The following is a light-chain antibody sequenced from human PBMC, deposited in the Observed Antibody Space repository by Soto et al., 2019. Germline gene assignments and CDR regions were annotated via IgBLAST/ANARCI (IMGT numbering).Light chain of an antibody. CDR1: SSNIGAGYD. V-gene: IGLV1-40*01. CDR2: AND. J-gene: IGLJ1*01. CDR3: QSYDSSLSGYV. Sequence: SFLTQPPSVSGAPGQSVTISCTGSSSNIGAGYDVHWYQQLPGTAPKLLIYANDNRPSGVPDRFSGSESGTSASLAITGLQAEDEADYYCQSYDSSLSGYVFGTGTKVTVL.